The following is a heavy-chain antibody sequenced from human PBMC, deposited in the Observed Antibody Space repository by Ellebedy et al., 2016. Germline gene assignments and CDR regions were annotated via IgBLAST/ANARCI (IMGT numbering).Heavy chain of an antibody. D-gene: IGHD5-18*01. CDR1: GFTFSDHF. V-gene: IGHV3-7*03. CDR3: VKSGHSYAWSY. CDR2: IKEDGSEK. Sequence: GGSLRLSCAASGFTFSDHFMDRIRQAPGKGLEWVATIKEDGSEKYCVDSVKGRFTISRDNAKNSLYLQMNSLTADDTAVYFCVKSGHSYAWSYWGQGSLVTVSS. J-gene: IGHJ4*02.